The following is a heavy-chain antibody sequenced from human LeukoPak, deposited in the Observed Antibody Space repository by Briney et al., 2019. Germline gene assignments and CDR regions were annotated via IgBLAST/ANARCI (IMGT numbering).Heavy chain of an antibody. Sequence: GGSLRLSCVASGFTFTNAWMSWVRQAPGKGLEWVGRIKGKIDGETTDHAAPVKGRFTISRDDSKNTVHLQMNSLKTEDTAVYYCTPHSGYDSSGYYYWGQGTLVTASS. J-gene: IGHJ4*02. CDR1: GFTFTNAW. CDR2: IKGKIDGETT. D-gene: IGHD3-22*01. CDR3: TPHSGYDSSGYYY. V-gene: IGHV3-15*01.